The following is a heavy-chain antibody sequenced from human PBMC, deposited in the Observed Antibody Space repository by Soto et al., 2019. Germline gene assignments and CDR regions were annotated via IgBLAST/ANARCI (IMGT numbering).Heavy chain of an antibody. J-gene: IGHJ4*02. CDR2: VRSKTNNYAT. V-gene: IGHV3-73*01. CDR1: GFAFNDSA. D-gene: IGHD2-15*01. Sequence: DVQVVQSGGGWVQPGGSLKLSCAASGFAFNDSAMHWVRQASGKGLEWVARVRSKTNNYATAYPVSVRGRFTVSRDDSMGTTYLQMNSLKTEDTAMYYCTNNFVWGQGVQVTVSS. CDR3: TNNFV.